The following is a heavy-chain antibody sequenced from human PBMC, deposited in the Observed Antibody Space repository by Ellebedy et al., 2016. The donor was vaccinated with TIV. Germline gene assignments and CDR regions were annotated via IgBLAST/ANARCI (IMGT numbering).Heavy chain of an antibody. CDR3: ARATRSCSSTSCYFWYFDL. CDR2: INYSGGT. Sequence: SETLSLTCTVSGDSIRSYYWGWIRQPPGKGLEWIDHINYSGGTNYNPSLKSRVTISLDTSKTQFSLKLSSVTAADTAVYYCARATRSCSSTSCYFWYFDLWGRGTLVTVSS. D-gene: IGHD2-2*01. V-gene: IGHV4-59*01. CDR1: GDSIRSYY. J-gene: IGHJ2*01.